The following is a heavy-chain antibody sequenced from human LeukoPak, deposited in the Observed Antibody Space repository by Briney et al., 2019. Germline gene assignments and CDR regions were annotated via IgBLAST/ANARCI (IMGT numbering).Heavy chain of an antibody. V-gene: IGHV3-7*01. D-gene: IGHD2-2*01. J-gene: IGHJ4*02. CDR2: IKQDGSEK. CDR3: ARDPVEYCSSTSCYLFDY. Sequence: GGSLRLSCAVSGFTFNSHGMSWVRQAPGKGLEWVANIKQDGSEKYYVDSVKGRFTISRDNAKNSLYLQMNSLRAEDTAVYYCARDPVEYCSSTSCYLFDYWGQGTLVTVSS. CDR1: GFTFNSHG.